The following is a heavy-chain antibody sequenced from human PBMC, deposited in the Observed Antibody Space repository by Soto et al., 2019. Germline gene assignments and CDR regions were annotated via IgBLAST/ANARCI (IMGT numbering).Heavy chain of an antibody. V-gene: IGHV1-69*08. Sequence: QVQLVQSGAEVKKPGSSVKVSCKASGGTFSRYSITWVRQAPGHGLEWIGRIIPIFGIASYAQKFQGRVTSTADESKSTAYMELSSLRSDDTAVYYCAREDRDRETGLVPASIDGMVVWGQGTTVTVSS. CDR3: AREDRDRETGLVPASIDGMVV. CDR2: IIPIFGIA. CDR1: GGTFSRYS. J-gene: IGHJ6*02. D-gene: IGHD2-2*01.